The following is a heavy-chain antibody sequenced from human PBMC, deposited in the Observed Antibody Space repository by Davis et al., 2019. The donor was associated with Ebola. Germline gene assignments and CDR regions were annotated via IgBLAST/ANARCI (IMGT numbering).Heavy chain of an antibody. V-gene: IGHV3-23*01. J-gene: IGHJ6*02. CDR3: ARDILWFRELSSGRDV. D-gene: IGHD3-10*01. Sequence: GESPKTPRPASGFTFSSYAMSWVRQAQGQVLEWGSAISGSGGSTYYADSVKGRFTIYREHAKHTLYLQKNSLRAEDTAVYYGARDILWFRELSSGRDVWGQGTTITVSS. CDR2: ISGSGGST. CDR1: GFTFSSYA.